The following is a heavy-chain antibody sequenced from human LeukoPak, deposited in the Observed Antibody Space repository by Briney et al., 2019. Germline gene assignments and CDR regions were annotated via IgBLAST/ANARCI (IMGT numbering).Heavy chain of an antibody. CDR2: LNPNSGGT. J-gene: IGHJ6*02. CDR1: GYTFTGYY. D-gene: IGHD2-8*01. Sequence: GASVKVSCKASGYTFTGYYMHWVRQAPGQGLEWMGRLNPNSGGTNYAQKFQGRVTMTRDTSISTAYMELSRLRSDDTAVYYCARERCTNGVCFYYYYGMDVWGQGTTVTVSS. CDR3: ARERCTNGVCFYYYYGMDV. V-gene: IGHV1-2*06.